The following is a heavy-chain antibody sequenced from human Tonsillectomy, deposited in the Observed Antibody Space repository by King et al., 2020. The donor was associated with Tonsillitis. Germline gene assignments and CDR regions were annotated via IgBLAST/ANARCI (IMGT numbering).Heavy chain of an antibody. Sequence: QLVQSGTEVKKPGASVKVSCKASGYTFTGYYMHWVRQAPGQGLEWMGWINPNSGDTNYAQKFQGRVTMTRDTSISTAYMELSSLRSDDTAIYYCARDTPVKAFDIWGQGTMVTVSS. D-gene: IGHD4-17*01. CDR2: INPNSGDT. J-gene: IGHJ3*02. CDR3: ARDTPVKAFDI. CDR1: GYTFTGYY. V-gene: IGHV1-2*02.